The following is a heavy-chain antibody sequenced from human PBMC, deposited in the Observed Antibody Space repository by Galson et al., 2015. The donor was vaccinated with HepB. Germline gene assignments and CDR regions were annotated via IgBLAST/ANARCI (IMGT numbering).Heavy chain of an antibody. CDR3: ARDRSMIVVLGAMDV. V-gene: IGHV3-33*01. CDR1: GFPFSTYG. Sequence: SLRLSCAASGFPFSTYGMYWVRQAPGKGLEWVAVMWYDGSNKYYADSVKGRFTISRDNSKNTLYLKMNSLRAEDTAVNYCARDRSMIVVLGAMDVWGQGTTVTVSS. J-gene: IGHJ6*02. CDR2: MWYDGSNK. D-gene: IGHD3-22*01.